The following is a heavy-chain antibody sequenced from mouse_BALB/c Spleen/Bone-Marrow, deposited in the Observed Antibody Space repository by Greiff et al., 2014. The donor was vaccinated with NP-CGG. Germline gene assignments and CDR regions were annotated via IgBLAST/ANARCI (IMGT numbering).Heavy chain of an antibody. J-gene: IGHJ4*01. CDR3: AKRDIYYGYDGNAMDY. Sequence: QVQLQQSGAELARPGASVKMSCKASGYTFTTYTMHWVKQRPGQGLEWIGYIYPSSGYTNYNQKFKDKATLTADKSSSTAYMQLSSLTSEDSAVYFCAKRDIYYGYDGNAMDYWGQGTSVTVSS. D-gene: IGHD2-2*01. CDR1: GYTFTTYT. CDR2: IYPSSGYT. V-gene: IGHV1-4*01.